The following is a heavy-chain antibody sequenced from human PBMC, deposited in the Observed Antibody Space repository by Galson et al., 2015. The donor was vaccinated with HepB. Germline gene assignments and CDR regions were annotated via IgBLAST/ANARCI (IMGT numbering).Heavy chain of an antibody. D-gene: IGHD4-17*01. Sequence: SLRLSCAASGFTFNDYAMHWVRQPPGKGLEWVSVISWDGGTTYLADSVKGRFIVSRDNRKNSLYLQMHSLRTEDTALYYCAKDQGDYDHYIDSWGQGTLVVVSS. V-gene: IGHV3-43*01. CDR1: GFTFNDYA. CDR3: AKDQGDYDHYIDS. J-gene: IGHJ4*02. CDR2: ISWDGGTT.